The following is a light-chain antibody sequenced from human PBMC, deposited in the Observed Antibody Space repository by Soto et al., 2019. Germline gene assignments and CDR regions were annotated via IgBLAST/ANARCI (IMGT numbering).Light chain of an antibody. CDR3: ISYTGKSASYV. CDR1: SSDVGGYNF. CDR2: EVS. J-gene: IGLJ1*01. V-gene: IGLV2-8*01. Sequence: QSALTQPPSASGSLGQSVTISCTGSSSDVGGYNFVSWFQQHPGKAPKLMIYEVSKRPSGVPDRFSGSKSGNTASLTVSGLQAEDEADYYCISYTGKSASYVFGTGTKVTAL.